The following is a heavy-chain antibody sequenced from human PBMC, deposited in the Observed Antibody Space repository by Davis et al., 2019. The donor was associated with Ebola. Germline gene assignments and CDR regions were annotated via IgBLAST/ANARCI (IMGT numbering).Heavy chain of an antibody. D-gene: IGHD6-13*01. Sequence: PGGSLRLSCAASGFTFSSYAIHWVRQAPGKGLEWVAVISYDGSNKYYADSVKGRFTISRDNSKNTLYLQMNSLRAEDTAVYYCARGAAGSSSWYLYFAYWGQGTLVTVSS. V-gene: IGHV3-30-3*01. CDR3: ARGAAGSSSWYLYFAY. J-gene: IGHJ4*02. CDR1: GFTFSSYA. CDR2: ISYDGSNK.